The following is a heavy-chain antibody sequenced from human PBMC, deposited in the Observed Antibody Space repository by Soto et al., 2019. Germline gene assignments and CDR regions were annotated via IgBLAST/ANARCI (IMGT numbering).Heavy chain of an antibody. Sequence: SETLSLTCTVSGGSISSGDYYWSWIRQPPGKGLEWIGEINHSGSTNYNPSLKSRVTISVDTSKNQFSLKLSSVTAADTAVYYCASRDIVVVPAAMSLWYFDYWGQGTLVTVS. V-gene: IGHV4-39*07. CDR3: ASRDIVVVPAAMSLWYFDY. CDR1: GGSISSGDYY. J-gene: IGHJ4*02. D-gene: IGHD2-2*01. CDR2: INHSGST.